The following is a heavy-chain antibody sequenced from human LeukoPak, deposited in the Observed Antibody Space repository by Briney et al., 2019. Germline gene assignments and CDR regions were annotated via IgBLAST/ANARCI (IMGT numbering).Heavy chain of an antibody. J-gene: IGHJ4*02. CDR1: GGSISSSSYY. D-gene: IGHD6-19*01. Sequence: PSETLSLTCTVSGGSISSSSYYWGWIRQPPGKGLEWIGSIYYSGSTYYNPSLKSRVTISVDTSKNQFSLKLSSVTAADTAVYYCARRPGAVAGRTLSWYFDYWGQGTLVTVSS. V-gene: IGHV4-39*01. CDR2: IYYSGST. CDR3: ARRPGAVAGRTLSWYFDY.